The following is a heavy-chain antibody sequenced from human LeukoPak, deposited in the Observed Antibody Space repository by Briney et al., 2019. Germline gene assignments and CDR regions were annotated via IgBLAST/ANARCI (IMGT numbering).Heavy chain of an antibody. D-gene: IGHD2-2*01. Sequence: GGSLRLSCTASGFTFSDYAMSWVRQAPGKGPEWVANIKQDGSVHYYVDSVKGRFTISRDNAKNSLYLQMSGLRAEDTAVYYCARDKAEGPSRLDNWGQGTLVTVSS. CDR1: GFTFSDYA. J-gene: IGHJ4*02. CDR2: IKQDGSVH. CDR3: ARDKAEGPSRLDN. V-gene: IGHV3-7*01.